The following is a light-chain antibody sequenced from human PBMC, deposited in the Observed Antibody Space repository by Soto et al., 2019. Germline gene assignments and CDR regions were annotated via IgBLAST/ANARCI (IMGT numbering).Light chain of an antibody. CDR3: QQLHDYPIT. CDR1: QSISSY. V-gene: IGKV1-39*01. Sequence: DIQMTQAPSSLSASVGDRVTITCRARQSISSYLSWYQPKPGKAPKLLIYAASSLQSGVPSRFSGSGSGTDFTLTISSLQPEDSATYYCQQLHDYPITFGQGTRLEI. CDR2: AAS. J-gene: IGKJ5*01.